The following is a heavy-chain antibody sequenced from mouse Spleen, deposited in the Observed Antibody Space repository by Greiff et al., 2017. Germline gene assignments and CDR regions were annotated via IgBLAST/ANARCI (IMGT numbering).Heavy chain of an antibody. CDR3: TRGDLYYDLSWFAY. CDR2: IYPGNSDT. Sequence: EVQLQQSGTVLARPGASVKMSCKTSGYTFTSYWMHWVKQRPGQGLEWIGAIYPGNSDTSYNQKFKGKAKLTAVTSASTAYMELSSLTNEDSAVYYCTRGDLYYDLSWFAYWGQGTLVTVSA. D-gene: IGHD2-4*01. V-gene: IGHV1-5*01. J-gene: IGHJ3*01. CDR1: GYTFTSYW.